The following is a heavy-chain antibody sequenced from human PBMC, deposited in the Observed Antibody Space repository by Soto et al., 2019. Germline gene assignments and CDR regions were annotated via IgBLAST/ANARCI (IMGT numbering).Heavy chain of an antibody. D-gene: IGHD6-13*01. V-gene: IGHV3-23*01. CDR2: ITSSGGGT. CDR3: AKLTAA. CDR1: GFTFSAYV. Sequence: EVEVLESGGGLVQPGGSLRLSCAASGFTFSAYVMSWVRQAPGKGLEWVSSITSSGGGTYYADSVKGRFTVSRDNSKNTVYLQMNSLRDEETAVYYCAKLTAAWGQGTLVTVSS. J-gene: IGHJ4*02.